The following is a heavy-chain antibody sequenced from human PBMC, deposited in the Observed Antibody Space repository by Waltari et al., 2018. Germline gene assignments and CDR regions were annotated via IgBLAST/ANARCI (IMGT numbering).Heavy chain of an antibody. CDR1: GGSISSSSYY. CDR3: ARDLGREYGDPPLNWFDP. D-gene: IGHD4-17*01. V-gene: IGHV4-39*07. CDR2: IYYSGST. J-gene: IGHJ5*02. Sequence: QLQLQESGPGLVKPSETLSLTCTVSGGSISSSSYYWGWLRQPPGKGLEWIGSIYYSGSTYYNPSLKSRVTISVDTSKNQFSLKLSSVTAADTAVYYCARDLGREYGDPPLNWFDPWGQGTLVTVSS.